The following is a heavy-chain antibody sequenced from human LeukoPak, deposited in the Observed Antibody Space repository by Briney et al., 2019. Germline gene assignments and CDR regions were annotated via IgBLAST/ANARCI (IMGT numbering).Heavy chain of an antibody. CDR3: ARDSLYDDNGYYHYFDY. CDR1: GLSFSTYC. CDR2: IWYDASGQ. D-gene: IGHD3-22*01. V-gene: IGHV3-33*01. Sequence: GGSLRLSCAASGLSFSTYCMHYFRQAPGKELEWVTMIWYDASGQHYADSVKGRFTISRDTSKNTLYLQMNSLRAEDTAVYFCARDSLYDDNGYYHYFDYWGQGTLVTVSS. J-gene: IGHJ4*02.